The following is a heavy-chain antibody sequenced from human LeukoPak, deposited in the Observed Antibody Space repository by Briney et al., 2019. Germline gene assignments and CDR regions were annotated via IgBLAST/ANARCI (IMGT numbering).Heavy chain of an antibody. J-gene: IGHJ6*03. CDR2: IYSSGST. D-gene: IGHD6-19*01. CDR3: ARDLRYSSGWSASDMDV. V-gene: IGHV4-59*02. CDR1: GGSVRGYY. Sequence: SETLSLTCNVSGGSVRGYYWSWIRQPPGKGLEWIGYIYSSGSTNYNPSLKSRVTMSVDTSKNQFSLKVSSVTAADTAVYYCARDLRYSSGWSASDMDVWGKGTTVTISS.